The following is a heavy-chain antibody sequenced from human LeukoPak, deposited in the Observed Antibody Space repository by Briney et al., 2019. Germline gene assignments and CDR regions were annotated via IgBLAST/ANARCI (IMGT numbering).Heavy chain of an antibody. CDR2: ISSSSSYI. D-gene: IGHD2-15*01. Sequence: PGGSLRLSCAASGFMFSSNWMSWVRLAPGKGLEWVSSISSSSSYIYYADSVKGRFTISRDNAKNSLYLQMNSLRAEDTAVYYCARTGYCSGGSCYSEGAFDIWGQGTMVTVSS. V-gene: IGHV3-21*01. CDR3: ARTGYCSGGSCYSEGAFDI. J-gene: IGHJ3*02. CDR1: GFMFSSNW.